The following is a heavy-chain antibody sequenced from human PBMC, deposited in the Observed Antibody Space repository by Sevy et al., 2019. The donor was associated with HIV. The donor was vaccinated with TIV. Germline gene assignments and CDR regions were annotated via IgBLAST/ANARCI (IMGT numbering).Heavy chain of an antibody. CDR2: ISGTGGST. V-gene: IGHV3-23*01. D-gene: IGHD7-27*01. Sequence: GGYLRLSCEASGFTFSSFGMSWVRQAPGKGLEWVSGISGTGGSTYYADSVKGRFTISRDNSKNTLYIHMISLRAEDTAVYYCAKDGARNWDQFFFDYWGQGTKVTVSS. CDR3: AKDGARNWDQFFFDY. CDR1: GFTFSSFG. J-gene: IGHJ4*02.